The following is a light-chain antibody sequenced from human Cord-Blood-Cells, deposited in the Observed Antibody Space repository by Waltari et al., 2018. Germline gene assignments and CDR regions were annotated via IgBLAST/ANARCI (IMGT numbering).Light chain of an antibody. CDR2: AAS. V-gene: IGKV1-39*01. CDR3: QQSYSTPQT. Sequence: DIQMTQSPSSLSASVGDRVTITCRASQSISSYLNWYQQKPGKAPKLLIYAASSVQSGVPSMFSGSGAGTDFTLTISSLQPEDVATYYWQQSYSTPQTFGQGTKVEIK. CDR1: QSISSY. J-gene: IGKJ1*01.